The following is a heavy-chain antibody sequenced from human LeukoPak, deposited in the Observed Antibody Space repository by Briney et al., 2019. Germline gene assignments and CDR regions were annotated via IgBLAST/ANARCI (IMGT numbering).Heavy chain of an antibody. V-gene: IGHV3-20*04. D-gene: IGHD3-10*01. Sequence: GGSLRLSRAASGFTFDDYGMSWVRQAPGKGLEWVSGINWNGGSTGYADSVKGRFTISRDNAKNSLYLQMNSLGPEDTAVYYCARDSTYYYDSGSSGPHYFDNWGQGTLVTVSS. J-gene: IGHJ4*02. CDR1: GFTFDDYG. CDR2: INWNGGST. CDR3: ARDSTYYYDSGSSGPHYFDN.